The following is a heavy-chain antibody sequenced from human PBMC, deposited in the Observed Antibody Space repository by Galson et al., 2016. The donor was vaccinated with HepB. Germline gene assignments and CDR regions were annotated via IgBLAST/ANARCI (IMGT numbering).Heavy chain of an antibody. Sequence: SVKVSCKASGYTFTSYHMHWVRQAPGQGLEWMGIINPSGGSTCFAQQFKGRVTMTRDTSTSTVCMELSSLRSEDTAVYYCAREPHQAGHQLLHVDSWGQGTLLTASS. V-gene: IGHV1-46*01. J-gene: IGHJ4*02. CDR1: GYTFTSYH. D-gene: IGHD6-13*01. CDR3: AREPHQAGHQLLHVDS. CDR2: INPSGGST.